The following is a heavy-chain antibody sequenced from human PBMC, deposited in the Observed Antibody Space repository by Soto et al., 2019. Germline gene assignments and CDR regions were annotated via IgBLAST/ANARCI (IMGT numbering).Heavy chain of an antibody. Sequence: VGSLRLSCAASGFPFSDYYMSLIRQAPGKGLEWVSYISSSSSYTNYADSVKGRFTISRDNAKNSLYLQMNSLRAEDTAVYYCARGGSYYVAYWGQGTLVTVSS. CDR2: ISSSSSYT. CDR3: ARGGSYYVAY. D-gene: IGHD1-26*01. CDR1: GFPFSDYY. J-gene: IGHJ4*02. V-gene: IGHV3-11*06.